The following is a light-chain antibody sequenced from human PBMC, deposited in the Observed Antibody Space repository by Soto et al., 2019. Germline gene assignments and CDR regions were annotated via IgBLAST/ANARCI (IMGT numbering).Light chain of an antibody. CDR3: QQYDNLPFT. CDR2: DAS. Sequence: DIQMTQSPSSLSASVGDRVTITCQASQDITNYLSWYQQKPGKAPELLIYDASNLETGVPSRFSGSGSGTDFTFTISSLQPEDTATYYCQQYDNLPFTFAPGTKVDIK. J-gene: IGKJ3*01. CDR1: QDITNY. V-gene: IGKV1-33*01.